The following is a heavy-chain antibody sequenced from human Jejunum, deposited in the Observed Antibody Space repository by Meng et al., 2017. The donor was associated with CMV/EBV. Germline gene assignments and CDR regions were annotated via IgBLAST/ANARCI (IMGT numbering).Heavy chain of an antibody. CDR3: AKSCAPEGISCYSS. V-gene: IGHV3-9*01. CDR2: ISWNSVTL. Sequence: GFTFDDDAMHWVRLVPGKGLEWVSGISWNSVTLHYADSVKGRFIVSRDNAKHSLYLQMNSLRVDDTAIYFCAKSCAPEGISCYSSWGQGTLVTVSS. J-gene: IGHJ5*02. D-gene: IGHD2-2*02. CDR1: GFTFDDDA.